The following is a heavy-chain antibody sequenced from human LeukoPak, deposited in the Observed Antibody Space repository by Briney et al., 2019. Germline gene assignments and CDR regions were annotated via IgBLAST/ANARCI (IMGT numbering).Heavy chain of an antibody. Sequence: GGSLRLSCAASGFTFSDHYMDWVRQAPGRGLEWVGRTRNKANSYTTEYAASVKGRFTISRDDSKNSLYLQMNSLKTEDTAVYYCARVNGWYYFDYWGQGTLVTVSS. CDR2: TRNKANSYTT. V-gene: IGHV3-72*01. CDR1: GFTFSDHY. D-gene: IGHD6-19*01. CDR3: ARVNGWYYFDY. J-gene: IGHJ4*02.